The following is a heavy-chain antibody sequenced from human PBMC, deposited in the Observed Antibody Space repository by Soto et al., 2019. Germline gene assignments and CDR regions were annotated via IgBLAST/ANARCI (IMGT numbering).Heavy chain of an antibody. V-gene: IGHV4-39*01. CDR3: ASLRFLEWLSPHYYGMDV. D-gene: IGHD3-3*01. Sequence: PSETLSLTCTVSGGSISSSSYYWGWIRQPPGKGLEWIGSIYYSGSTYYNPSLKSRVTISVDTSKNQFSLKLSSVTAADTAVYYCASLRFLEWLSPHYYGMDVWGQGTTVTSP. CDR1: GGSISSSSYY. CDR2: IYYSGST. J-gene: IGHJ6*02.